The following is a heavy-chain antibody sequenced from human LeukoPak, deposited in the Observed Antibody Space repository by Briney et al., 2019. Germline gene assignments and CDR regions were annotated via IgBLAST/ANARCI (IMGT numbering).Heavy chain of an antibody. CDR2: INSDGSST. CDR1: GFTFSSYW. Sequence: PGGSLRLSCAAAGFTFSSYWMHWVRQAPGKGLVWVSRINSDGSSTSYADSVEGRFTISRDNAKNTLYLQMNSLRAEDTAVYYCARDVWRRGYSYGYDYWGQGTLVTVSS. J-gene: IGHJ4*02. D-gene: IGHD5-18*01. V-gene: IGHV3-74*01. CDR3: ARDVWRRGYSYGYDY.